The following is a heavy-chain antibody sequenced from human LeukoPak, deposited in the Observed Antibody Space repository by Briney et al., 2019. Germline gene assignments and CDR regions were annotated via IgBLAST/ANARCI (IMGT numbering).Heavy chain of an antibody. CDR1: GFTFSNYA. CDR3: VKDRTGTYTLDY. D-gene: IGHD3-10*01. Sequence: PGRALRLSRAPTGFTFSNYAIHWGRQAPRKGLEWVAFISDDGRRQHYADSVKGRFTISRDNSKNTLNLQMNSLRAEDTAVYYCVKDRTGTYTLDYWGQGTLVTVSS. V-gene: IGHV3-30*01. CDR2: ISDDGRRQ. J-gene: IGHJ4*02.